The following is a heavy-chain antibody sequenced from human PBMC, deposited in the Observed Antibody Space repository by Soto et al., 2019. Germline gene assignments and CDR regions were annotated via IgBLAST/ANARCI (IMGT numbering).Heavy chain of an antibody. CDR1: GFTFTSSA. V-gene: IGHV1-58*01. D-gene: IGHD6-6*01. CDR3: AADYIAARPWGYYYYGMDG. Sequence: SVKVSCKASGFTFTSSAVQWVRQARGQRLEWIGWIVVGSGNTNYAQEFQERVTITRDMSTSTAYMELSSLRSEDTAVYYCAADYIAARPWGYYYYGMDGWGQGTKVTVSS. J-gene: IGHJ6*02. CDR2: IVVGSGNT.